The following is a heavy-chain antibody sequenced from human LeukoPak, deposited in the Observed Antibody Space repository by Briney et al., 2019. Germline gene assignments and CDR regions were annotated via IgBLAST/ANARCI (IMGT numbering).Heavy chain of an antibody. CDR2: IYYSGST. CDR1: GGSISSSSYY. Sequence: PSETLSLTCTVSGGSISSSSYYWGWMRQPPGKGLEWIGSIYYSGSTYYNPSLKSRVTISVDTSKNQISLKLSSVTAADTAVYYCARDFTDCSSTSCYFPYYFDYWGQGTLVTVSS. CDR3: ARDFTDCSSTSCYFPYYFDY. D-gene: IGHD2-2*01. J-gene: IGHJ4*02. V-gene: IGHV4-39*07.